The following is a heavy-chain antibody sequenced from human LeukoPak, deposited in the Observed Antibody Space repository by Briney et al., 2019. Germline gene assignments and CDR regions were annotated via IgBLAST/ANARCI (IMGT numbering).Heavy chain of an antibody. CDR3: ARDTGGMRLWWYYFDY. Sequence: GGSLRLSCAASGFTFSSYWMSWVRQAPGKGLEWVANIKQDGSEKYSVDSVKGRFTISRDNVKNSLYLQMNSPRAEDTAVYYCARDTGGMRLWWYYFDYWGQGILVTVSS. CDR1: GFTFSSYW. J-gene: IGHJ4*02. V-gene: IGHV3-7*01. CDR2: IKQDGSEK. D-gene: IGHD5-18*01.